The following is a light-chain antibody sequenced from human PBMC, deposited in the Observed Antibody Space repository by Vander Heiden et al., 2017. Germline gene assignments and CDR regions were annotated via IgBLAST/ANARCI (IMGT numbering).Light chain of an antibody. CDR2: RNN. Sequence: QAGLTQPPSVSKGLRQTATLTCTGNSNNVGNQGAAWLQQHQGHPPKLRSYRNNSRPSGISERLSASRSGNTASLTITGLQPEDEADYYCSAWDSSLSAVVFGGGTKLTVL. J-gene: IGLJ2*01. CDR1: SNNVGNQG. V-gene: IGLV10-54*01. CDR3: SAWDSSLSAVV.